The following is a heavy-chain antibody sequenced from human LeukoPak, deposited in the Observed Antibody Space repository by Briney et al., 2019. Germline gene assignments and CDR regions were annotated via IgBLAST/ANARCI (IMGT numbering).Heavy chain of an antibody. CDR3: ARDGQNGSPYATDV. V-gene: IGHV3-33*01. CDR2: IWYDGSNE. CDR1: GFTFRSHG. J-gene: IGHJ6*02. D-gene: IGHD3-10*01. Sequence: PGGSLRLSCAASGFTFRSHGMHWVCQAPGKGLEWVAGIWYDGSNEDYADSVKGRFTISRDNSKSTLYLQMNSLRVEDTAVYYCARDGQNGSPYATDVWGQGTTVTVSS.